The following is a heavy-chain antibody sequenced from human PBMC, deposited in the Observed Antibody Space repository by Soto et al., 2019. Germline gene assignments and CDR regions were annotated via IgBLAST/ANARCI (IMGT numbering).Heavy chain of an antibody. Sequence: QVPLVQSGAEVKKPGASVKVSCKASGYTFTKYGIHWVRQAPGQRLEWMGWINAGNGNTESSQKFQGRVAITRDRSASTAYMEIIRLRSEDTAVYYCYLVAAGTRGQGSLVTVSS. CDR3: YLVAAGT. CDR1: GYTFTKYG. D-gene: IGHD6-13*01. CDR2: INAGNGNT. J-gene: IGHJ4*02. V-gene: IGHV1-3*01.